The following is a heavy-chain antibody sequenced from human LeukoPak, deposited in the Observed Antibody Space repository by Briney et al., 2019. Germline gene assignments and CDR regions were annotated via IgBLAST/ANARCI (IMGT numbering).Heavy chain of an antibody. CDR3: ANPSAYSSSWYGDFDY. CDR1: GFTFSRYA. V-gene: IGHV3-23*01. Sequence: GGSLRLSCAASGFTFSRYAMMCVRQAPGKGLEGVLAISGSGVSTYYADSVKGRFTISRDNSKNTLYLQMNSLRAEDTAVYYCANPSAYSSSWYGDFDYWGQGTLVTVSS. CDR2: ISGSGVST. J-gene: IGHJ4*02. D-gene: IGHD6-13*01.